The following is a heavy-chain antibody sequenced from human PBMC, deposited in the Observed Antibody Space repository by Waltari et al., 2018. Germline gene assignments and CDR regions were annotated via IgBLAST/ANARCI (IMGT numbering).Heavy chain of an antibody. V-gene: IGHV3-74*01. CDR3: ARKAGSGYPYGPFYYDN. CDR1: GLRFGDYW. D-gene: IGHD5-12*01. Sequence: EVHLAESGGGVVKPGGSLRLSCTGSGLRFGDYWMHWVRQAPGKGLEWVSRINVDGGYISYGDSVKGRFTISRDNAKNTVFLQLNSLRADDTAVYFCARKAGSGYPYGPFYYDNWGQGTLVTVSS. J-gene: IGHJ4*02. CDR2: INVDGGYI.